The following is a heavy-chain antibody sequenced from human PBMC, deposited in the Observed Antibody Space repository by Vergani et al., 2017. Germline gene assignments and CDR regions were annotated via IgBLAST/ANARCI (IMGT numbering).Heavy chain of an antibody. Sequence: QVQLVQSGVEVKKPGASVKVSCKASGYTFTSYGISWVRQAPGQGLEWMGWINTYNGNTNYAQKVQGRVTMTTDTSTRTAYMELRSLRSDDTAVYYCARDLRMTPLYGLDVWGQGTTVTVSS. CDR3: ARDLRMTPLYGLDV. V-gene: IGHV1-18*01. CDR1: GYTFTSYG. CDR2: INTYNGNT. D-gene: IGHD2-8*01. J-gene: IGHJ6*02.